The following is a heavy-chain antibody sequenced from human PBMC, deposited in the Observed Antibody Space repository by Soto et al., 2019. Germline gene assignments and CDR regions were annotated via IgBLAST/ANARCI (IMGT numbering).Heavy chain of an antibody. D-gene: IGHD5-12*01. Sequence: GGSLRLSCAASGFTFSSYDMHWVRQATGKGLEWVSAIGTAGDTYYPGSVKGRFTISRENAKNSLYLQMNSLRAGDTAVYYCASGLAKGGGLDIWGQGTMVTVSS. CDR3: ASGLAKGGGLDI. V-gene: IGHV3-13*01. CDR1: GFTFSSYD. J-gene: IGHJ3*02. CDR2: IGTAGDT.